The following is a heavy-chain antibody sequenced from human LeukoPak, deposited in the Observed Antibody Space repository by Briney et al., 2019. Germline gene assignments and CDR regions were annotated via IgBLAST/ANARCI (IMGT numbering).Heavy chain of an antibody. J-gene: IGHJ5*02. D-gene: IGHD2-15*01. CDR2: ISWNSGSI. CDR3: AKDYCSGGSCYGTPFDP. CDR1: GFTVSSNY. Sequence: GGSLRLSCAASGFTVSSNYMSWVRQAPGKGLEWVSGISWNSGSIGYADSVKGQFTISRDNAKNSLYLQMNSLRAEDTALYYCAKDYCSGGSCYGTPFDPWGQGTLVTVSS. V-gene: IGHV3-9*01.